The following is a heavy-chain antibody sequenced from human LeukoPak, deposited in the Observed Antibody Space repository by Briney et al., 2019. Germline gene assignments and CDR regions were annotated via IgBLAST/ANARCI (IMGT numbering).Heavy chain of an antibody. D-gene: IGHD6-13*01. CDR3: ARVVGKYSSSWYY. CDR2: IKHSGSF. Sequence: CETLSLTCAVYGGSFSRYSWSWIRQPPGKGLEWIGEIKHSGSFNSYPSLKGRVTVSLDTSKNQFSLKLRSVTAADTAVYYCARVVGKYSSSWYYWGQGTLVTVSS. V-gene: IGHV4-34*01. CDR1: GGSFSRYS. J-gene: IGHJ4*02.